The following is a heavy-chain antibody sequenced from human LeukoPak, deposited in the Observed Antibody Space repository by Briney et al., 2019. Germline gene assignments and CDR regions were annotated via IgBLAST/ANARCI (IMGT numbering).Heavy chain of an antibody. D-gene: IGHD1-26*01. CDR3: ARCDSGSYYFDY. V-gene: IGHV3-48*03. CDR1: GFTFSSYE. CDR2: ISSSGSTI. J-gene: IGHJ4*02. Sequence: PGGSLRLSCTASGFTFSSYEMNWVRQAPGKGLEWVSYISSSGSTIYYADSVKGRFTISRDNAKNSLYLQMNSLRAEDTAVYYCARCDSGSYYFDYWGQGTLVTVSS.